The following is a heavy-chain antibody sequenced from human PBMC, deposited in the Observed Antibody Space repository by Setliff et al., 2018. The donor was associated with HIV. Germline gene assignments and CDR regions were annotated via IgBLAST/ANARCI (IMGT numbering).Heavy chain of an antibody. J-gene: IGHJ6*02. Sequence: PSETLSLTCTVSGDSISSSGPGYYWGWVRQPPGGGLEWIGSVYYSGSTYYNPSLKSRITISVDTSKNQFSLKLSSVTAADTAVYYCARVRGRYYYHYAMDVWGQGTTVTVSS. CDR1: GDSISSSGPGYY. D-gene: IGHD3-10*01. CDR2: VYYSGST. CDR3: ARVRGRYYYHYAMDV. V-gene: IGHV4-39*01.